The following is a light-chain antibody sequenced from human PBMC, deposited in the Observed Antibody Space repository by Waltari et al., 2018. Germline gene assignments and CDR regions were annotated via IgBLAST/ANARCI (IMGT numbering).Light chain of an antibody. J-gene: IGKJ4*01. Sequence: DIQMTQSPSFLSASVGDRVTIACRTSQSIDTYLYWYQQKPGKAPKLLIYAASNLQRGVPSRFSGGGSGTTFTLTISSLQPEDFATYFCQQGYTTPLTFGGGTKVEIK. CDR2: AAS. CDR1: QSIDTY. V-gene: IGKV1-39*01. CDR3: QQGYTTPLT.